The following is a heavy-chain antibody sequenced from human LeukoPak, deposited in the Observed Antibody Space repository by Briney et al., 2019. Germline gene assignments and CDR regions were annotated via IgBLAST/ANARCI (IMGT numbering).Heavy chain of an antibody. CDR1: GYSFTSYW. CDR3: ARTGGYDFWSGYYSPPSDYYYYYMDV. J-gene: IGHJ6*03. V-gene: IGHV5-51*01. CDR2: IYPGDSDT. Sequence: GESLKISCKSSGYSFTSYWIGWVRQMPGKGLEWMGIIYPGDSDTRYSPSFQGQVTISADKSIGTAYLQWSSLKASDTAMYYCARTGGYDFWSGYYSPPSDYYYYYMDVWGKGTTVTVSS. D-gene: IGHD3-3*01.